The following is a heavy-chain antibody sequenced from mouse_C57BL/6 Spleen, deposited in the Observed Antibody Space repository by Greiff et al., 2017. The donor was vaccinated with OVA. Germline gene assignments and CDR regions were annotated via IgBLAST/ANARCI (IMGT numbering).Heavy chain of an antibody. CDR1: GYTFTSYW. J-gene: IGHJ4*01. D-gene: IGHD1-1*01. Sequence: QVQLKQSGAELVKPGASVKMSCKASGYTFTSYWITWVKQRPGQGLEWIGDIYPGSGSTNYNEKFKSKATLTVDTSSSTAYMQLSSLTSEDSAVYYCARVFYGSSPYYYAMDYWGQGTSVTVSS. CDR2: IYPGSGST. CDR3: ARVFYGSSPYYYAMDY. V-gene: IGHV1-55*01.